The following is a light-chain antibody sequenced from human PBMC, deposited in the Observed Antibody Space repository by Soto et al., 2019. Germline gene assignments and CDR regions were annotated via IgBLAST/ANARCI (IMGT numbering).Light chain of an antibody. J-gene: IGKJ1*01. CDR3: LQDYNYPRT. V-gene: IGKV1-6*01. CDR2: AAS. Sequence: IHMTHSPSSLSASVLYRVTITFLASQGIRNDLGWHQQKPGKAPKLLIYAASSLQSGVPSRFSGSGSGTDFTLTIDSLQPEDFATYYCLQDYNYPRTFGQGTKVDIK. CDR1: QGIRND.